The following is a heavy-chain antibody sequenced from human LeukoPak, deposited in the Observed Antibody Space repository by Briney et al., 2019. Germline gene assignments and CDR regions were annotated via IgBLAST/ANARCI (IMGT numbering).Heavy chain of an antibody. CDR2: ISYDGSNK. J-gene: IGHJ3*02. D-gene: IGHD3-3*01. CDR1: GFTFSSFG. Sequence: GGSLRLSCAVSGFTFSSFGMQWVRQAPGKGLEWVAVISYDGSNKYYADSVKGRFTISRDNSKNTLYLQMNSLRAEDTAVYYCARDGLTYYDFWSGYLGTSAFDIWGQGTMVTVSS. CDR3: ARDGLTYYDFWSGYLGTSAFDI. V-gene: IGHV3-30*03.